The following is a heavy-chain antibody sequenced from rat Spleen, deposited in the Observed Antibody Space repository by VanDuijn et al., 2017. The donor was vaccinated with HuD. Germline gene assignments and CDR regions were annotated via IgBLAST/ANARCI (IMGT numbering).Heavy chain of an antibody. V-gene: IGHV5-58*01. CDR2: INGDGGST. J-gene: IGHJ3*01. D-gene: IGHD1-12*03. Sequence: EVQLVETGGGFVQPGRSLKLSCVASGFTFSRYWMYWIRQAPGKGLDCVSSINGDGGSTYYPDSVKGRFTISRDNAENTVYLQMNSLRSEDTATYYCAKRDYDGYYPFAYWGQGTLVTVSS. CDR3: AKRDYDGYYPFAY. CDR1: GFTFSRYW.